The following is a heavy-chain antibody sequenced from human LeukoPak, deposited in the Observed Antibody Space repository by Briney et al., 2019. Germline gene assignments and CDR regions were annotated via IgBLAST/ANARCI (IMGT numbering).Heavy chain of an antibody. D-gene: IGHD6-19*01. CDR3: ARGTRIAVAGTSQRKKFDY. CDR2: MNPNSGNT. CDR1: DYTFISYG. J-gene: IGHJ4*02. Sequence: GASVKVSCKASDYTFISYGINWVRQAPGQGLDWMGWMNPNSGNTGYAQKFQGRVTITRNTSIDTAYMELSSLRSEDTAVYYCARGTRIAVAGTSQRKKFDYWGQGTLVTVSS. V-gene: IGHV1-8*03.